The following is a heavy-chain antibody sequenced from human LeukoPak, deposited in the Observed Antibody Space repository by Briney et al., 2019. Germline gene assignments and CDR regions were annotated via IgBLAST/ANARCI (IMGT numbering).Heavy chain of an antibody. CDR1: GGSVSSGSYY. D-gene: IGHD3-10*02. V-gene: IGHV4-61*01. CDR3: ARQYYHVPWFDP. Sequence: PSETLSLTCTVSGGSVSSGSYYWSWIRQPPGKGLEWIGYIYYIGSTNYNPSLKSRVTISVDTSKNQFSLKLSSVTAADTAVYYCARQYYHVPWFDPWGRGTLVTVSS. J-gene: IGHJ5*02. CDR2: IYYIGST.